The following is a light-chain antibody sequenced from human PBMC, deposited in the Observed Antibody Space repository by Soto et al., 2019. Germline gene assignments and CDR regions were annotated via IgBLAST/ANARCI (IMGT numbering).Light chain of an antibody. V-gene: IGLV2-8*01. CDR1: SSDVGGYNY. CDR3: CSYVGSNNYV. Sequence: QSVLTQPPSASGSPGQSVAISCTGTSSDVGGYNYVSWYQQYPGKAPKPIMYEVTKRPSGVPDRFSGSKSGNTAPLTVSGLQAEDEADHYCCSYVGSNNYVFGTGTKVTVL. CDR2: EVT. J-gene: IGLJ1*01.